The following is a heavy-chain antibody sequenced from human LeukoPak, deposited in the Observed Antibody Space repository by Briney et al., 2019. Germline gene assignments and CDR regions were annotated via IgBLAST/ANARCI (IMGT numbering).Heavy chain of an antibody. CDR2: MNPKSGSA. D-gene: IGHD3-3*01. Sequence: GASVKVSCKASGFPCINYDINWMRQATGQGLEWMGWMNPKSGSAGYAQKFQGRLTMTRNTSISTAYMELSSLRSEDTAIYYCARNLDLSGYYMWFDPWGQGTLVTVSS. V-gene: IGHV1-8*01. CDR1: GFPCINYD. CDR3: ARNLDLSGYYMWFDP. J-gene: IGHJ5*02.